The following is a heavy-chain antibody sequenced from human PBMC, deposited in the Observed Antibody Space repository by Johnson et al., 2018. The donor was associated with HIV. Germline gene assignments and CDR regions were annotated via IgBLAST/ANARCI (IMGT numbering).Heavy chain of an antibody. CDR2: ISYDGSNK. V-gene: IGHV3-30*03. CDR1: GFSFSSYG. Sequence: QVQLVESVGGVVQPGRSLRLSCVASGFSFSSYGMHWVRQAPGKGLEWVALISYDGSNKYYADSVEGRFTISRVNSKNSLYLQMNSLRAEDTAVYYCARDIAPLAGRDAFDIWGQGTMVTVSS. D-gene: IGHD6-13*01. CDR3: ARDIAPLAGRDAFDI. J-gene: IGHJ3*02.